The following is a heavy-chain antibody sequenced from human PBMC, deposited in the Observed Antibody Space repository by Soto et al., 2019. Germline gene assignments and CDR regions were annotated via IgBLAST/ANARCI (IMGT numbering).Heavy chain of an antibody. V-gene: IGHV4-59*08. D-gene: IGHD6-25*01. CDR1: GGSIDTYY. CDR2: ISHTGTT. Sequence: QVQLQESGPGLVKPSETLSLTCTVSGGSIDTYYWSWIRQPPGKGLEYIGYISHTGTTDSNPSLKSRVTLSIDTSKNQFSLTLSSVTASDTPSYYCARLIRGAAAAFDSWGQGSLVTVSS. J-gene: IGHJ4*02. CDR3: ARLIRGAAAAFDS.